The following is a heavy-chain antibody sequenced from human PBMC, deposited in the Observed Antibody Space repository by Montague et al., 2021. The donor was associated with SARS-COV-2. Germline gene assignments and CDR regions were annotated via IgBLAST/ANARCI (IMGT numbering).Heavy chain of an antibody. CDR3: ARAYYDFWSGYYTAGSYLDY. V-gene: IGHV1-18*01. CDR1: GYTFTSYG. D-gene: IGHD3-3*01. CDR2: ISAYNGNT. Sequence: SVKVSCKASGYTFTSYGISWVRQAPGQGLEWMGWISAYNGNTNYAQKLQGRVTMTTDTSTSTAYMELRSLRSDDTAVYYCARAYYDFWSGYYTAGSYLDYWGQGTLVTVSS. J-gene: IGHJ4*02.